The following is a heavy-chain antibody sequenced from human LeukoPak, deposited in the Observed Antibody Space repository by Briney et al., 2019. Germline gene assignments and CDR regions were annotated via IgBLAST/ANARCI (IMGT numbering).Heavy chain of an antibody. V-gene: IGHV3-7*01. Sequence: TGGSLRLSCAASEFTVSSYWMSWVRQAPGKGLEWEANIKQDGSEKYYVDSVKGRFTISRDNAKNSLYLQMNSLRAEDTAVYYCARDDAYLDTAMADGSYYFDYWGQGTLVTVSS. CDR2: IKQDGSEK. J-gene: IGHJ4*02. D-gene: IGHD5-18*01. CDR1: EFTVSSYW. CDR3: ARDDAYLDTAMADGSYYFDY.